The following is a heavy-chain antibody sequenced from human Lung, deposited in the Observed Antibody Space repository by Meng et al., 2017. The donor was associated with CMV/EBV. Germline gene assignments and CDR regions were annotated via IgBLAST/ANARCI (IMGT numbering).Heavy chain of an antibody. Sequence: SVKVSXKASGYTFIGYNIHWVRQAPGQGLEWMGWINPNTGATKFAERFQGRVTLTTDTSISTAYMELSRLKSDDTAVFFCARLFHTSLGTNYYYGMDVRGQGTTVTVSS. CDR2: INPNTGAT. CDR3: ARLFHTSLGTNYYYGMDV. V-gene: IGHV1-2*02. CDR1: GYTFIGYN. D-gene: IGHD3-3*01. J-gene: IGHJ6*02.